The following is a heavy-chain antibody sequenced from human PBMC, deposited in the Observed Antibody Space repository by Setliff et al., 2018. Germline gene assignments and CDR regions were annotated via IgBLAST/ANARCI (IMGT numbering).Heavy chain of an antibody. V-gene: IGHV4-4*02. Sequence: SETLSLTCAVSGGSISSSNWWSWVRQPPGKGLEWIGEIYHSGSTNYNPSLKSRVTISVDKSKNQFSLKLSSVTAADTAVYYCTVYNTGSSKDHYWGQGTPVTVS. CDR3: TVYNTGSSKDHY. CDR2: IYHSGST. D-gene: IGHD2-8*02. J-gene: IGHJ4*02. CDR1: GGSISSSNW.